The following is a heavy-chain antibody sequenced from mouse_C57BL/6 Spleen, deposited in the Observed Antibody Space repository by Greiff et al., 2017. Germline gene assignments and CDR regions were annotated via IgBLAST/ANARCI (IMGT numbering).Heavy chain of an antibody. D-gene: IGHD4-1*02. CDR3: ARPQLGEYFDY. J-gene: IGHJ2*01. Sequence: EVMLVESGGGLVKPGGSLKLSCAASGFTFSSYTMSWVRQTPEKRLEWVATISGGGGNTYYPDSVKGRFTISRDNAKNTLYLQMSSLRSEDTALYYCARPQLGEYFDYWGQGTTLTVSS. CDR2: ISGGGGNT. V-gene: IGHV5-9*01. CDR1: GFTFSSYT.